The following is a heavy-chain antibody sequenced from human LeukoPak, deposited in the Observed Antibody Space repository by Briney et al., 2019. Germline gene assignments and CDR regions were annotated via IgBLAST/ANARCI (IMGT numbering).Heavy chain of an antibody. CDR1: GGSISSVAYY. CDR2: IHNTGST. V-gene: IGHV4-39*01. J-gene: IGHJ4*02. CDR3: AKSHLGVPHDY. D-gene: IGHD3-3*01. Sequence: SETLSLTCTVSGGSISSVAYYWGWIRQPPGKGLEWIATIHNTGSTYYNPSLKSRITISIDASRNQISLELNSVTVADTAIYYCAKSHLGVPHDYWGQGTLVTVSS.